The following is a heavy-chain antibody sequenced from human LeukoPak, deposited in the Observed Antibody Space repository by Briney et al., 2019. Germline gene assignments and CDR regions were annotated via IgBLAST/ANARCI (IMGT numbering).Heavy chain of an antibody. CDR3: ARGAVAASYYFDS. V-gene: IGHV3-74*01. CDR1: GXVFSNYW. Sequence: PGGSLRLSCAASGXVFSNYWVHWVRQAPGKGLVWVSRIHSDGTITNYADAVKGRLTISRDNAKNTLYLQVSSLTAEDTAIYYCARGAVAASYYFDSWGQGTLVTVSS. CDR2: IHSDGTIT. J-gene: IGHJ4*02. D-gene: IGHD6-19*01.